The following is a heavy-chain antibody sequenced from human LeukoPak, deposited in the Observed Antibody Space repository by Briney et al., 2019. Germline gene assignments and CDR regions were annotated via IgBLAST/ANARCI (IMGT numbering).Heavy chain of an antibody. V-gene: IGHV3-7*01. CDR2: IKQDGSVK. J-gene: IGHJ4*02. Sequence: GGSLRLSCAASGFTFSSYWMSWVRQAPGKGLEWVANIKQDGSVKHYVDSVKGRFTISRDNAKNSLFLQMNSLRGEDTAVYYCARDMAYGDYAHDYWGQGTLVTVSS. D-gene: IGHD4-17*01. CDR3: ARDMAYGDYAHDY. CDR1: GFTFSSYW.